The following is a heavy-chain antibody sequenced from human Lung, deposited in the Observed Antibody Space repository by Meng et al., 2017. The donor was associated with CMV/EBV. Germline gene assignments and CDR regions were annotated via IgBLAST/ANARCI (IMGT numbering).Heavy chain of an antibody. CDR1: GFSFSTYA. CDR3: ARDHSPTWYYIDY. V-gene: IGHV3-30*04. J-gene: IGHJ4*02. D-gene: IGHD6-13*01. CDR2: ISHEGNNE. Sequence: GGSLRLSCAVSGFSFSTYAMHWVRQAPGKGLEWVALISHEGNNEYYADSVKGRFTISRDNSKNTLYLQMNSLRLEDTAVYYCARDHSPTWYYIDYWGQGHXVTVDS.